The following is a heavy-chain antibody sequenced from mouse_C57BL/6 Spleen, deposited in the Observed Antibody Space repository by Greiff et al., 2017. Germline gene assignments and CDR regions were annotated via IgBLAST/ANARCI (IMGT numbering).Heavy chain of an antibody. D-gene: IGHD4-1*01. Sequence: VQLQQSGAELVRPGASVKLSCKASGYTFTDYYINWVKQRPGQGLEWIARIYPGSGNTYYNEKFKGKATLTAAKSPSTAYMQLSSLTSEDSAVYFCAREGNWDLLFDYWGQGTTLTGS. CDR1: GYTFTDYY. CDR3: AREGNWDLLFDY. CDR2: IYPGSGNT. V-gene: IGHV1-76*01. J-gene: IGHJ2*01.